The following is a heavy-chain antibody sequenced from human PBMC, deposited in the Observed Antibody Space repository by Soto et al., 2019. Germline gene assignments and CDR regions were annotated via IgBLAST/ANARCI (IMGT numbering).Heavy chain of an antibody. V-gene: IGHV3-23*01. CDR3: AKVIDPGSSSWYYFDY. CDR2: ISGSGGST. D-gene: IGHD6-13*01. J-gene: IGHJ4*02. CDR1: GFTFSSYA. Sequence: EVQLLESGGGLVQPGGSLRLSCAASGFTFSSYAMSWVRQAPGKGLEWVSAISGSGGSTYYADSVKGRFTISRDNSKNTLYLQMNSLRAEDTAVYYCAKVIDPGSSSWYYFDYWGQGTLVTVSS.